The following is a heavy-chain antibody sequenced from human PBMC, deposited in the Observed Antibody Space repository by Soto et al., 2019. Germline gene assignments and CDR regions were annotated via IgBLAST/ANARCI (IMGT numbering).Heavy chain of an antibody. D-gene: IGHD3-10*01. CDR3: ARSRRFSGSMVRGPVKNWFDP. CDR2: INHSGST. J-gene: IGHJ5*02. CDR1: GGSFSGYY. Sequence: QVQLQQWGAGLLKPSETLSLTCAVYGGSFSGYYWSWIRQPPGKGLEWIGEINHSGSTNYNPSLKSRVTISVDTSKNQFSLKMSSVTAADTAVYYCARSRRFSGSMVRGPVKNWFDPWGQGTLVTVSS. V-gene: IGHV4-34*01.